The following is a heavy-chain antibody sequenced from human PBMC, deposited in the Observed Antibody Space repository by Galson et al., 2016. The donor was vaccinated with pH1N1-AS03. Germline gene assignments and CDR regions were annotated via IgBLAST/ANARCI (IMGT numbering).Heavy chain of an antibody. Sequence: LSLSCAASGFTFSSFVMSWVRQAPGKGLEWVAAITGSGGTTYYGDSVKGRFTVSRDNSNNTLYLELNSLRAGDTAIYYCAKDLRSKIKVSGFDYWGQGALVTVS. V-gene: IGHV3-23*01. D-gene: IGHD5/OR15-5a*01. J-gene: IGHJ4*02. CDR3: AKDLRSKIKVSGFDY. CDR1: GFTFSSFV. CDR2: ITGSGGTT.